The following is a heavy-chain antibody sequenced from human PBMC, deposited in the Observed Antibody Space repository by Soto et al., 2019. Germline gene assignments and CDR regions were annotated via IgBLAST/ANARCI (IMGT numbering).Heavy chain of an antibody. CDR2: IHYSGST. J-gene: IGHJ6*02. CDR1: GGSIISGDYY. CDR3: ARAHRDLEKVVHYYYSMDV. D-gene: IGHD2-15*01. V-gene: IGHV4-30-4*01. Sequence: SETLSVTCSVSGGSIISGDYYWNRIRQPPGEGLEWIGNIHYSGSTYYNPSLKSRVTISVDTSGAQFSLRLSSVTAADTAIYYCARAHRDLEKVVHYYYSMDVWGQGTTVTVSS.